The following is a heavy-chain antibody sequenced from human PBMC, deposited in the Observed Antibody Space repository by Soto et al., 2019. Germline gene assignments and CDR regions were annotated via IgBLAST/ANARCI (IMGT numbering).Heavy chain of an antibody. CDR2: VWNDGSKK. CDR1: GFTFTTYG. J-gene: IGHJ5*02. V-gene: IGHV3-33*06. D-gene: IGHD1-26*01. CDR3: AKDASGSYDH. Sequence: GGSLRLSCAASGFTFTTYGMHWVRQAPGKGLEWVAVVWNDGSKKYYADSVKGRFTISRDNFRNTLYLQMNSLRAEDTALYYCAKDASGSYDHWGQGTLVTVSS.